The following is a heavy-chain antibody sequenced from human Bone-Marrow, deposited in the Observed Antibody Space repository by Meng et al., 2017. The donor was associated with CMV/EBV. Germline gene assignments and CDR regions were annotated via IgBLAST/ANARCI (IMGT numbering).Heavy chain of an antibody. J-gene: IGHJ4*02. V-gene: IGHV1-8*03. D-gene: IGHD5-12*01. CDR3: ARTSTGYDYFDY. CDR1: GYTFTSYD. Sequence: ASVKVSCKASGYTFTSYDINWVRQATGQGLEWMGWMNPNSGNTGYAQKFQGRVTITTDESTSTAYMELSSLRSEDTAVYYCARTSTGYDYFDYWGQGTLVTVSS. CDR2: MNPNSGNT.